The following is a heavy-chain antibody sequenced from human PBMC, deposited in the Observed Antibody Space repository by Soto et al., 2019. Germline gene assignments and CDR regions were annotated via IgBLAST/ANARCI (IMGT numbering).Heavy chain of an antibody. D-gene: IGHD3-10*01. CDR1: GASISCADYY. CDR3: ASMWFGDFDY. CDR2: FHSSGAT. J-gene: IGHJ4*01. V-gene: IGHV4-30-4*01. Sequence: QVQLQESGPGLVKPSQTLSLPCTVSGASISCADYYWSWISQPPGKGLEWIGYFHSSGATYKDPSLKSRVTISVDTSKNQISLKLDSVTAADTAIYYCASMWFGDFDYWGHGTLVTISS.